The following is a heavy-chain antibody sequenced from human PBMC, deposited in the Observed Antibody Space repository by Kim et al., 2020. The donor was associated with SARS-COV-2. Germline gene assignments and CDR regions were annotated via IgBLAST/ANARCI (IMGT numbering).Heavy chain of an antibody. CDR2: IYTSGST. Sequence: SETLSLTCTVSGGSISSGSNYWSWIRQPAGKGLEWIGRIYTSGSTNYNPSLKSRVTISVDTSKNQFSLKLSSVTAADTAVYYCARDRGGHYDYWGQGTLVTVSS. CDR1: GGSISSGSNY. V-gene: IGHV4-61*02. D-gene: IGHD3-10*01. CDR3: ARDRGGHYDY. J-gene: IGHJ4*02.